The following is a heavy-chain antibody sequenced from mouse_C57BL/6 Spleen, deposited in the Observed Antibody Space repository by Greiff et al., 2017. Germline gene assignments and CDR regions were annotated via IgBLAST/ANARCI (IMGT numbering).Heavy chain of an antibody. J-gene: IGHJ4*01. D-gene: IGHD2-1*01. V-gene: IGHV1-55*01. Sequence: QVQLQQSGAELVKPGASVKMSCKASGYTFTSYWITWVKQRPGQGLEWIGDIYPGSGSTNYNEKFKSKATLTVDTSSSTAYMQLSSLTSEDSAVYYCARTPLPGDAMDYWGQGTSVTVSS. CDR1: GYTFTSYW. CDR3: ARTPLPGDAMDY. CDR2: IYPGSGST.